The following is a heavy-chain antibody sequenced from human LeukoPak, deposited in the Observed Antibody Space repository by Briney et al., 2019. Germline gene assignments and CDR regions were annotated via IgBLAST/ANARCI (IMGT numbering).Heavy chain of an antibody. CDR2: IKSKTDGGTT. V-gene: IGHV3-15*01. Sequence: PGGSLRLSCAASGFTFSNAWMSWVRQAPGKGLEWVGRIKSKTDGGTTDYAAPVKGRFTISRDDSKNTLYLQMNSLKTEDTAVYXXTTASYYYGSGPIDYWGQGTLVTVSS. D-gene: IGHD3-10*01. CDR3: TTASYYYGSGPIDY. CDR1: GFTFSNAW. J-gene: IGHJ4*02.